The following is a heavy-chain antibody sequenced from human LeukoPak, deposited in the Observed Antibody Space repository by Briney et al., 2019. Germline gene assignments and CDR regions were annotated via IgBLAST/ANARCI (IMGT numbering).Heavy chain of an antibody. D-gene: IGHD6-13*01. J-gene: IGHJ6*03. V-gene: IGHV3-23*01. CDR1: GFTFSSYS. Sequence: GGSLRLSCAASGFTFSSYSMNWVRQAPGKGLEWVSAISGSGGSTYYADSVKGRFTISRDNSKNTLYLQMNSLRAEDTAVYYCAKAGAAAGTYYMDVWGKGTTVTISS. CDR3: AKAGAAAGTYYMDV. CDR2: ISGSGGST.